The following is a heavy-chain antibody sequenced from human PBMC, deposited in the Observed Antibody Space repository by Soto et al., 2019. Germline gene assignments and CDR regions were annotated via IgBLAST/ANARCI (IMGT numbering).Heavy chain of an antibody. CDR3: ARDNGYSYGYFDY. D-gene: IGHD5-18*01. Sequence: SETLSLXCTVSGGSVSSGSYYWTWIRXPPGKGLEWIGCLYNSGSTNYNPALKSRATISVDTSKNQFSLRLSSVTAADTAVYYCARDNGYSYGYFDYWGQGTLVTVSS. CDR2: LYNSGST. V-gene: IGHV4-61*01. J-gene: IGHJ4*02. CDR1: GGSVSSGSYY.